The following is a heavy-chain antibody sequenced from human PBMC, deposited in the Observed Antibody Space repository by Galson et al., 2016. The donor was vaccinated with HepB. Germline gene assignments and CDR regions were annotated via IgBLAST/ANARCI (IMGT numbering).Heavy chain of an antibody. D-gene: IGHD3/OR15-3a*01. Sequence: TLSLTCAVNGGSFSTYYWSWIRQPPGKGLEWIGEINQRGSTNYSPSLKSRVSISVDTSKNHFSLNLSSVTAADTAVYFCASSRTYDAFDIWGQGTMVTVSS. V-gene: IGHV4-34*01. J-gene: IGHJ3*02. CDR1: GGSFSTYY. CDR3: ASSRTYDAFDI. CDR2: INQRGST.